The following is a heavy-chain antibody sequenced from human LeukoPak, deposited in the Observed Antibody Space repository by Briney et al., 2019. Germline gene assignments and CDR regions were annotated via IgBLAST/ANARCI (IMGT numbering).Heavy chain of an antibody. V-gene: IGHV4/OR15-8*01. D-gene: IGHD1-26*01. CDR2: ISLTGEP. J-gene: IGHJ4*02. Sequence: SETLSLTCDVSGGSISSTNWCSWSRHPPGQGLEWFGEISLTGEPNYNPSLNGRVTMSLDKSRNQLSLKLTSVTAADTAIYCCSRESGAFCPFGYWGQGTLVIVPP. CDR1: GGSISSTNW. CDR3: SRESGAFCPFGY.